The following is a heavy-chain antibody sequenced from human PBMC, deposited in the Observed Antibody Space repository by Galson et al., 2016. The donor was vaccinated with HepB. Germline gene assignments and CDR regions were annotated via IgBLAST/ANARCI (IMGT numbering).Heavy chain of an antibody. V-gene: IGHV1-69*04. Sequence: SVKVSCKASGGTFRNYVINWVRQAPGQGLEWMGRVIPILGMANYAQRFQGRATITADESTSSAYMELTSLRSENTAVYFCAIPNSGNYFPPDYWGQGMLVTVSS. CDR1: GGTFRNYV. CDR3: AIPNSGNYFPPDY. D-gene: IGHD3-10*01. J-gene: IGHJ4*02. CDR2: VIPILGMA.